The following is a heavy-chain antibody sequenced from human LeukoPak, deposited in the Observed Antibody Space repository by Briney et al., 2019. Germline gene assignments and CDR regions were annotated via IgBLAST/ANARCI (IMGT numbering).Heavy chain of an antibody. J-gene: IGHJ6*02. CDR2: IYYSGST. D-gene: IGHD1-26*01. Sequence: SQTLSLTCTVSGGSISSGDYYWSWIRQPPGKGLEWIGYIYYSGSTYYNLSLKSRVTISVDTSKNQFSLKLSSVTAADTAVYYCARDSGSYGDYFYYGMDVWGQGTTVTVSS. V-gene: IGHV4-30-4*01. CDR1: GGSISSGDYY. CDR3: ARDSGSYGDYFYYGMDV.